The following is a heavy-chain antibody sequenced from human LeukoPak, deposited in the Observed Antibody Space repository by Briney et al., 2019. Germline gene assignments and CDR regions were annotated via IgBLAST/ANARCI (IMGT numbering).Heavy chain of an antibody. J-gene: IGHJ4*02. D-gene: IGHD3-22*01. V-gene: IGHV1-2*02. CDR3: ARENTSGYYADY. CDR1: GYTFTDNF. CDR2: INPHTGST. Sequence: VASVKVSCKASGYTFTDNFMQWVRQAPGRGLEWMGWINPHTGSTKYVERFQGRFTMTRDTSISTAYMEVRRLRSDDTAVYYCARENTSGYYADYWGQGTLVTVSS.